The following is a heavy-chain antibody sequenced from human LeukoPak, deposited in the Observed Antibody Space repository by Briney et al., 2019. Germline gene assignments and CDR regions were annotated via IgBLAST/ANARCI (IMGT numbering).Heavy chain of an antibody. Sequence: GASVKVSCKVSGYTLTELSMHWVRQAPGKGLEWMGGFDPEDGETIYAQKFQGRVTMTEDTSTDTACMELSSLRSEDTAVYYCATVPFYYDSSLPYFQHWGQGTLVTVS. V-gene: IGHV1-24*01. D-gene: IGHD3-22*01. CDR2: FDPEDGET. CDR3: ATVPFYYDSSLPYFQH. CDR1: GYTLTELS. J-gene: IGHJ1*01.